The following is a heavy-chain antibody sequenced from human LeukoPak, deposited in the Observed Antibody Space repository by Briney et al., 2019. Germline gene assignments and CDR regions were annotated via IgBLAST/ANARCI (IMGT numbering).Heavy chain of an antibody. Sequence: GESLKISCKGSGYSFTSYWISWVRQMPGKGLEWMGIIYPGDSDTRYSPSFQGQVTISADKSISTAYLQWSSLKASDTAMYYCARRSSSLGYYYYMDVWGKGTTVTVSS. CDR2: IYPGDSDT. CDR1: GYSFTSYW. D-gene: IGHD6-13*01. V-gene: IGHV5-51*01. CDR3: ARRSSSLGYYYYMDV. J-gene: IGHJ6*03.